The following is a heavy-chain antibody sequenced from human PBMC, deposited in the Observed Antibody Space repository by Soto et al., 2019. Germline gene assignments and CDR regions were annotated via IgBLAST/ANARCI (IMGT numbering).Heavy chain of an antibody. Sequence: SETLSLTCTVSGGSISSSSYYWGWIRQPPGKGLEWIGSIYYSGSTYYNPSLKSRVTISVDTSKNQFSLKLSSVTAADTAVYYCARGGLYGYYYYGMDVWGQGTTVTVSS. V-gene: IGHV4-39*07. CDR3: ARGGLYGYYYYGMDV. J-gene: IGHJ6*02. D-gene: IGHD2-8*01. CDR2: IYYSGST. CDR1: GGSISSSSYY.